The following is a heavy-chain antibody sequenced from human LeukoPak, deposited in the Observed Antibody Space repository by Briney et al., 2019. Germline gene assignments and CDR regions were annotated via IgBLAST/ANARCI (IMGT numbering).Heavy chain of an antibody. D-gene: IGHD1-26*01. CDR3: ARGPIYPKSGDYPNYYFDY. CDR2: MNPNSGVT. V-gene: IGHV1-8*01. Sequence: ASVKVSYKASGYTFTSYDINWVRQATGQGLEWMGWMNPNSGVTGYAQKFQGRVSMTRDTSISTAYMELSSLRSEDTAVYFCARGPIYPKSGDYPNYYFDYWGQGTLVTVSS. CDR1: GYTFTSYD. J-gene: IGHJ4*02.